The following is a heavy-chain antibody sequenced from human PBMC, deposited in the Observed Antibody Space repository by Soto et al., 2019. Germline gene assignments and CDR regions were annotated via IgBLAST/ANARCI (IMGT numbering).Heavy chain of an antibody. CDR1: GFSLSTSGVG. CDR3: AHSWQQENWFDS. Sequence: QITLKESGPTLVKPTQPLTLTCTFSGFSLSTSGVGVGWIRQPPGQALEWLALIYWDDDKRYSPSLKSKLTIPKDTSNNQLVLTMTNMDPVDTATYYGAHSWQQENWFDSWGQGTLVTVSA. D-gene: IGHD6-13*01. J-gene: IGHJ5*01. V-gene: IGHV2-5*02. CDR2: IYWDDDK.